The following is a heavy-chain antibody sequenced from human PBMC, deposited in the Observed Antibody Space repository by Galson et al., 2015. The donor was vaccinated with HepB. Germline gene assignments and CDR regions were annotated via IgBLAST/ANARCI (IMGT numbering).Heavy chain of an antibody. V-gene: IGHV3-7*03. CDR1: EFTFSSYW. CDR3: ARRISLVRGLITKPDYYYGMDV. D-gene: IGHD3-10*01. CDR2: INPDGSEK. J-gene: IGHJ6*02. Sequence: LRLSCAASEFTFSSYWMNWVRQAPGKGLEWVANINPDGSEKYYVASLKGRFTISRDNAKNSLYLQMDSLRAEDTAVYYCARRISLVRGLITKPDYYYGMDVWGQGTTVTVAS.